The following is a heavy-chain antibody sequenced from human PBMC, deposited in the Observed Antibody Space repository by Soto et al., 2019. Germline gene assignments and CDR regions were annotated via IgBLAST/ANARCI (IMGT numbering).Heavy chain of an antibody. J-gene: IGHJ6*02. D-gene: IGHD1-1*01. CDR1: GFTFGDSY. V-gene: IGHV3-11*06. CDR3: AREKTAWPLAYGLDV. CDR2: ISPGSRYP. Sequence: GGSLRLSCAGSGFTFGDSYMSWIRQAPGKGLEWLSYISPGSRYPAYADSVKGRFTISRDNAKNSLSLQMNSLRAEDTAVYYCAREKTAWPLAYGLDVWGQGTTVTVSS.